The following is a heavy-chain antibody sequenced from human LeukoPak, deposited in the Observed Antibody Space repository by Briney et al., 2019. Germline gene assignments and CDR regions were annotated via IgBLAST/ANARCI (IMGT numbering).Heavy chain of an antibody. D-gene: IGHD3-16*01. V-gene: IGHV4-39*01. CDR2: IYHSGST. CDR1: GGSINSGSYY. Sequence: SETLSLTCTVSGGSINSGSYYWGWIRQPPGKGLEWIGTIYHSGSTYHNPSLKSRVIISVDTSKNQFSLKLNSVTAADTAVYYCARPYKNWGFVFWGQGTLVTVSS. J-gene: IGHJ4*02. CDR3: ARPYKNWGFVF.